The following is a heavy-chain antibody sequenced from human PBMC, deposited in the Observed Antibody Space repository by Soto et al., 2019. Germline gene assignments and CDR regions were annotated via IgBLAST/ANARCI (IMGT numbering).Heavy chain of an antibody. D-gene: IGHD6-19*01. CDR3: ASPREGQWLVFDH. V-gene: IGHV3-30-3*01. CDR2: ISKDGSDT. Sequence: GGSLRLSCVVSGFILSDFGMHWVRQSPGEGLAWVASISKDGSDTYYAESVRGRFTISRDDSKSTVFLDMNTLRLEDTAAYFCASPREGQWLVFDHWGQRTLVTVSS. J-gene: IGHJ4*02. CDR1: GFILSDFG.